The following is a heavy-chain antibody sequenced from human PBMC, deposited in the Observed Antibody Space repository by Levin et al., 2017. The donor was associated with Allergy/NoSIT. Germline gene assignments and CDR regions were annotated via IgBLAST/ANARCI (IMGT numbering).Heavy chain of an antibody. Sequence: GESLKISCAASGFTFSSYSMNWVRQAPGKGLEWLSYISSTSTTIYYADSVKGRFTISRDNAKNSLYLQMNSLRAEDTAVYYCARAYGDYVSYWGQGTLVTVSS. CDR3: ARAYGDYVSY. CDR2: ISSTSTTI. J-gene: IGHJ4*02. D-gene: IGHD4-17*01. V-gene: IGHV3-48*01. CDR1: GFTFSSYS.